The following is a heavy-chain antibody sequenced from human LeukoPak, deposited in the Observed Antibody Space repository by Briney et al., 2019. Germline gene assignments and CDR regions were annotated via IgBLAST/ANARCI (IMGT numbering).Heavy chain of an antibody. CDR3: ARGLRVWGSYQRYRGLIY. Sequence: SETLPLTCAVYGGSFSGYYWSWIRQPPGKGLEWIGEINHSGSTNYNPSLKGRVTISVDTSKNQFSLKLSSVTAADTAVYYCARGLRVWGSYQRYRGLIYWGQGTLVTVSS. D-gene: IGHD3-16*01. CDR2: INHSGST. CDR1: GGSFSGYY. J-gene: IGHJ4*02. V-gene: IGHV4-34*01.